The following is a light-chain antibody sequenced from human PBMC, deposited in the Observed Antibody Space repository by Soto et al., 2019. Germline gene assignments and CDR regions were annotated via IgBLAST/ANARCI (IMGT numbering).Light chain of an antibody. CDR2: YDR. Sequence: SYELTQPPSVSVAPGKTARITCAGNNIGRQSVHWYQQKPGQAPVLVIFYDRERPSGIPARFSGSNSGNTATLTISRVGAGDEADYYCQVWDSSSDHYVFATGTKVTVL. J-gene: IGLJ1*01. CDR3: QVWDSSSDHYV. CDR1: NIGRQS. V-gene: IGLV3-21*04.